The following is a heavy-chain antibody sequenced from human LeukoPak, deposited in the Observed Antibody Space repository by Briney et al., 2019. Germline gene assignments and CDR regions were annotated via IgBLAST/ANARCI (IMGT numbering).Heavy chain of an antibody. CDR1: GFTFNNYG. CDR2: ISYDGRNK. Sequence: GKSLRLSCAASGFTFNNYGMHWVRQAPGKGLEWVAVISYDGRNKHYPDSVRGRFTISRDNAKNSLYLQISSLRAEDTAVYYCARSSYSSSSSVWGQGTMVTVSS. D-gene: IGHD6-6*01. CDR3: ARSSYSSSSSV. J-gene: IGHJ3*01. V-gene: IGHV3-30*03.